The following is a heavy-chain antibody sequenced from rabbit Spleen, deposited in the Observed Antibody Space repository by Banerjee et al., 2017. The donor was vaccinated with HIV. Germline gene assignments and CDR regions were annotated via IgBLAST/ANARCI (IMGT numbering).Heavy chain of an antibody. D-gene: IGHD6-1*01. V-gene: IGHV1S45*01. CDR1: GFSFSNKAV. Sequence: QEQLVESGGGLVQPGGSLKLSCTASGFSFSNKAVMCWVRQAPGKGLEWIACVYAGNNGGTYYASWAKGRFTISKASSTTVTLQMTSLTAADTATYFCARNGGMLDYNLWGPGTLVTVS. CDR3: ARNGGMLDYNL. J-gene: IGHJ4*01. CDR2: VYAGNNGGT.